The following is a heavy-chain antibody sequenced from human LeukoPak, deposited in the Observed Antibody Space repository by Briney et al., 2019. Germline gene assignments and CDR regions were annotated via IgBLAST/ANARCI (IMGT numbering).Heavy chain of an antibody. V-gene: IGHV1-69*13. D-gene: IGHD3-16*02. CDR2: IIPIFGTA. J-gene: IGHJ4*02. CDR1: GYTLTELS. CDR3: ARGRPYYDYVWGSYRDFDY. Sequence: ASVKVSCKVSGYTLTELSMHWVRQAPGQGLEWMGGIIPIFGTANYAQKFQGRFTITADESTSTAYMELSSLRSEDTAVYYCARGRPYYDYVWGSYRDFDYWGQGTLVTVSS.